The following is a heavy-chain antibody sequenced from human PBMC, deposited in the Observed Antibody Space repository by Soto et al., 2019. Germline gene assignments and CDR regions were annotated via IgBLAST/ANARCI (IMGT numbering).Heavy chain of an antibody. Sequence: QVQLVQSGAEVKKPGASVKVSCKASGYTFTSYGISWVRQAPGQGLEWMGWISAYNGNTNYAQKLQGRVTMTTHTPTSPPYMQLRSLRSDYTAVYYCATPPSTRTTYAFDISGQCTLVTLSS. CDR3: ATPPSTRTTYAFDI. V-gene: IGHV1-18*01. CDR1: GYTFTSYG. J-gene: IGHJ3*02. CDR2: ISAYNGNT. D-gene: IGHD1-1*01.